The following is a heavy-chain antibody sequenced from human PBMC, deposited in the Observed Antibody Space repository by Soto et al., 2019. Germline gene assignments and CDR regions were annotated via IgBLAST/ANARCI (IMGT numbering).Heavy chain of an antibody. CDR3: PKGGAAAGMGYFDL. CDR1: GFTFSTYA. Sequence: EVQVLESGGGLVQPGGSLRLSCAASGFTFSTYAMSWVRQAPGKGLEWVSGISGSGGSTYYADSVKGRFTISRDNSKKTLFLQMSSLRAEDTAVYFCPKGGAAAGMGYFDLWGRGTLVTVSS. CDR2: ISGSGGST. D-gene: IGHD6-13*01. J-gene: IGHJ2*01. V-gene: IGHV3-23*01.